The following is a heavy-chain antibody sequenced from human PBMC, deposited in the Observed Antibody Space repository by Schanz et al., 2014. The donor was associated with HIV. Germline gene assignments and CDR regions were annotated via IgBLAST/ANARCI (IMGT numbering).Heavy chain of an antibody. V-gene: IGHV1-69*01. D-gene: IGHD3-22*01. CDR3: ARAGDISGYYIDY. Sequence: QVQLVQSGAEVKKPGSSVKVSCKASGGTFSSYAFSWVRQAPGQGLEWMGGIIPVFGTTDYAQKFQGTVTITADESTSTAYMELSSLRSEDTAVYYCARAGDISGYYIDYGGQGTLVTVSS. J-gene: IGHJ4*02. CDR1: GGTFSSYA. CDR2: IIPVFGTT.